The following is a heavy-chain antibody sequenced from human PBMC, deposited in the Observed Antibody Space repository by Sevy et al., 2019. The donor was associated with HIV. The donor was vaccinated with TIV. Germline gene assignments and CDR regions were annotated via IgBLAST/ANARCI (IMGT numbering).Heavy chain of an antibody. J-gene: IGHJ3*02. Sequence: GGSLRLSCAASEFTFSSYWMSWVRQAPGKGLEWVANIKQDGSEKYYVDSVKGRFTISRDNAKNSLYLQMNSLIAEDTAVYDCARDASDYYDSSGPMYAFDIWGQGTMVTVSS. CDR1: EFTFSSYW. CDR2: IKQDGSEK. D-gene: IGHD3-22*01. V-gene: IGHV3-7*01. CDR3: ARDASDYYDSSGPMYAFDI.